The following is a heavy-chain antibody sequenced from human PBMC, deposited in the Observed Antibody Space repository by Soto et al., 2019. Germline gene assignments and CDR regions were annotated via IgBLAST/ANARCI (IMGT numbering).Heavy chain of an antibody. D-gene: IGHD3-3*01. CDR1: GGSISSGGYY. J-gene: IGHJ6*02. Sequence: SETLSLTCTVSGGSISSGGYYWSWIRQHPGKGLEWIGYIYYSGNTNYNPSLKSRVAISVDTSKNQFYLKLSSVTAADTAVYYCARGVYDYWSGYYAGSGLDVWGQGTTVTVSS. CDR2: IYYSGNT. CDR3: ARGVYDYWSGYYAGSGLDV. V-gene: IGHV4-61*08.